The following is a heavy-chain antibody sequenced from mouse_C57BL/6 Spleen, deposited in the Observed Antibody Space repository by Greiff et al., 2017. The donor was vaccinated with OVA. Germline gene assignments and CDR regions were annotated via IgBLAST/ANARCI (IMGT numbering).Heavy chain of an antibody. CDR3: ARKRNYYGSSYVFYYFDY. D-gene: IGHD1-1*01. Sequence: VQLQQSGAELVKPGASVKISCKASGYAFSSYWMNWVKQRPGKGLEWIGQIYPGDGDTNYNGKFKGKATLTADKSSSTAYMQLSSLTSEDSAVYFCARKRNYYGSSYVFYYFDYWGQGTTLTVSS. J-gene: IGHJ2*01. CDR2: IYPGDGDT. V-gene: IGHV1-80*01. CDR1: GYAFSSYW.